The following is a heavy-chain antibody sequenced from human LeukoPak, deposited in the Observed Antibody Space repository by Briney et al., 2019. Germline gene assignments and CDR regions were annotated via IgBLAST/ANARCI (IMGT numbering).Heavy chain of an antibody. V-gene: IGHV1-18*01. CDR1: GYTFTSYG. CDR2: ISAYNGNT. D-gene: IGHD5-12*01. CDR3: ARDSYVVATLRHFDY. Sequence: ASVKVSFKASGYTFTSYGISWVRQAPGQGPEWMGWISAYNGNTNYAQKLQGRVTMTTDTSTSTAYMELRSLRSDDTAVYYCARDSYVVATLRHFDYWGQGTLVTVSS. J-gene: IGHJ4*02.